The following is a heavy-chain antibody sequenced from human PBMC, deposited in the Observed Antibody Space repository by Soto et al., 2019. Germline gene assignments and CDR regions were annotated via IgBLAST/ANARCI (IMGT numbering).Heavy chain of an antibody. Sequence: PSQTLSLTCAISGDSVSSNSAAWYWIRQSPSRGLEWLGRTYYRSKWYNDYAVSVKSRITINPDTSKNQLSLQVNSVIPEDTAVYYCARGDQWLDYWGQGTLVTVSS. CDR1: GDSVSSNSAA. CDR2: TYYRSKWYN. D-gene: IGHD6-19*01. V-gene: IGHV6-1*01. J-gene: IGHJ4*02. CDR3: ARGDQWLDY.